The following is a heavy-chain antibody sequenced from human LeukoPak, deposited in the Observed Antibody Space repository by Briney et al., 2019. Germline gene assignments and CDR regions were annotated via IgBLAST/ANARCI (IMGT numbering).Heavy chain of an antibody. CDR2: IYYSGST. D-gene: IGHD5-18*01. V-gene: IGHV4-31*11. CDR1: GGSISSSNW. CDR3: ARVSDTAMVTFDY. J-gene: IGHJ4*02. Sequence: SETLSLTCAVSGGSISSSNWWSWVRQHPGKGLEWIGYIYYSGSTYYNPSLKSRVTISVDTSKNQFSLKLSSVTAADTAVYYCARVSDTAMVTFDYWGQGTLVTVSS.